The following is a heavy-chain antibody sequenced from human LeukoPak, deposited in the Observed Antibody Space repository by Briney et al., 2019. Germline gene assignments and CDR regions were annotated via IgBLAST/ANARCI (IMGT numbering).Heavy chain of an antibody. D-gene: IGHD2-2*02. J-gene: IGHJ6*02. CDR1: GGTFSSYT. V-gene: IGHV1-69*02. CDR2: IIPILGIA. CDR3: ARPAVVVPAAIQRGYYYGLDV. Sequence: SVTVSCKASGGTFSSYTISWVRQAPGQGLEWMGRIIPILGIANYAQKFQGRVTITADKSTSTAYMELSSLRSEDTAVYYCARPAVVVPAAIQRGYYYGLDVWGQGTTITVSS.